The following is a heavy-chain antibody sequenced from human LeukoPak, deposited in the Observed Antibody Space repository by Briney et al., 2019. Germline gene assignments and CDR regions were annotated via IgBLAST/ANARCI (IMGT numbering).Heavy chain of an antibody. D-gene: IGHD4/OR15-4a*01. V-gene: IGHV4-4*07. J-gene: IGHJ4*02. CDR1: GGSISSYY. CDR3: AAKASYFGS. Sequence: SETLSLTCTVSGGSISSYYWSWIRQPAGKGLEWIGRIYTSGSTNYNPSLKSRVTMSVDTSKNQFSLQLNSVTPEDTGIYYCAAKASYFGSWGQGVLVTVSS. CDR2: IYTSGST.